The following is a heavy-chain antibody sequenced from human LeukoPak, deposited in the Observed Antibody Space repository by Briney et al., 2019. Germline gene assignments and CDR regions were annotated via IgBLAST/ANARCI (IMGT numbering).Heavy chain of an antibody. J-gene: IGHJ4*02. D-gene: IGHD2-21*02. CDR3: ARGDDCGDY. CDR2: INSARIDT. V-gene: IGHV3-74*01. Sequence: PGGSLRLSCAASGFTFNSYWMHWVRQAPGKGLLCVSRINSARIDTVYADSVNLRFTISTDNAKTTVYLQTNSLRAEDTAVYFCARGDDCGDYWGQGTLVTVSS. CDR1: GFTFNSYW.